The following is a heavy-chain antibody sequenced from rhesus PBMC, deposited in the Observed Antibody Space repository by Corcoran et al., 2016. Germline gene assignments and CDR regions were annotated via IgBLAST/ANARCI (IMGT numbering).Heavy chain of an antibody. Sequence: QVQLQESGPGLVKPSETLSLTCVVSGTSFSSFWWNWIRQFPGKGLEWSGEINGESGSTNDNPSLKSRVTISKDASKNQVSLTLSSVTAADTATFFCARLDRRKRGYKSLDVWGRGVLVTVSS. V-gene: IGHV4-80*01. CDR1: GTSFSSFW. CDR2: INGESGST. D-gene: IGHD3-9*01. CDR3: ARLDRRKRGYKSLDV. J-gene: IGHJ5-2*02.